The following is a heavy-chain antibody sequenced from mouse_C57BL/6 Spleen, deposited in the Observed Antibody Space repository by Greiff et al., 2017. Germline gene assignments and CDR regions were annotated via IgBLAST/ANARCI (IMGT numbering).Heavy chain of an antibody. CDR2: IDPEDGET. D-gene: IGHD1-1*01. J-gene: IGHJ2*01. Sequence: VQLKQSGAELVKPGASVKLSCTATGFNIKDYYMHWVKQRTEQGLEWLGRIDPEDGETKYDPKFKGKATLTADTSSNTAYLQLISLTSEDTSVYYCARYYYGSIYDYFDYWGQGTTLTVSS. CDR3: ARYYYGSIYDYFDY. V-gene: IGHV14-2*01. CDR1: GFNIKDYY.